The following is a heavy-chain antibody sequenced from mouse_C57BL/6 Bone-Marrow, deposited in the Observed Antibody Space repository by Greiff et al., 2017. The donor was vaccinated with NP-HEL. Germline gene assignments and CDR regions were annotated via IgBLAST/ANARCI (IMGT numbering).Heavy chain of an antibody. D-gene: IGHD1-1*01. Sequence: VQGVESGPGLVQPSQSLSITCTVSGFSLTSYGVHWVRQSPGKGLEWLGVIWRGGSTDYNVAFMSRLSITKDNSKSQVFFKMNSLQADDTAIYYCVKVVAPYAMDYWGQGTSVTVSS. J-gene: IGHJ4*01. CDR1: GFSLTSYG. CDR2: IWRGGST. CDR3: VKVVAPYAMDY. V-gene: IGHV2-5*01.